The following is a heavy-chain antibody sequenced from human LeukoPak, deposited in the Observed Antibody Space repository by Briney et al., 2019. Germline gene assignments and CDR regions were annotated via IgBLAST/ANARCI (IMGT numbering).Heavy chain of an antibody. CDR3: AKDLEIAAAGTPYYFDY. J-gene: IGHJ4*02. CDR1: GYTLTELS. CDR2: FDPEDGET. V-gene: IGHV1-24*01. D-gene: IGHD6-13*01. Sequence: GASVKVSCKVSGYTLTELSMHWVRQAPGKGLEWMGGFDPEDGETIYAQKFQGRVTMTEDTSTDTAYMELSSLRAEDTAVYYCAKDLEIAAAGTPYYFDYWGQGTLVTVSS.